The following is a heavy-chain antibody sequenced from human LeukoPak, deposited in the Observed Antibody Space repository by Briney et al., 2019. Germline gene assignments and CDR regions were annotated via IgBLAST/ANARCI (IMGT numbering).Heavy chain of an antibody. D-gene: IGHD2-2*01. J-gene: IGHJ6*03. CDR3: ARHRSYQLRSGYYYYMDV. V-gene: IGHV4-59*08. Sequence: SETLSLTRALYGGTFSGYYWSWIRQPPGKGLEWIGYIHYSGNTKYSPSLKSRVTISQDTSKNQFSLKLRSVTAADTAVYYCARHRSYQLRSGYYYYMDVWGKGTTVTVSS. CDR2: IHYSGNT. CDR1: GGTFSGYY.